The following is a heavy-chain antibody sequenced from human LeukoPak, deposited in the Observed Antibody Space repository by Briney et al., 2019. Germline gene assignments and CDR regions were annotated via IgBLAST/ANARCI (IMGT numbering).Heavy chain of an antibody. CDR1: GGSINSNGYY. V-gene: IGHV4-31*03. Sequence: PSETLSLTCTVSGGSINSNGYYWTWVRQHPGKGLEWIGYIYNSGGTYYNPSLKSRITTSVDASKNQFSLKLSSVTAADTAVYYCARVVAATIYQFDYWGKGTLVTVSS. D-gene: IGHD2-15*01. CDR2: IYNSGGT. J-gene: IGHJ4*02. CDR3: ARVVAATIYQFDY.